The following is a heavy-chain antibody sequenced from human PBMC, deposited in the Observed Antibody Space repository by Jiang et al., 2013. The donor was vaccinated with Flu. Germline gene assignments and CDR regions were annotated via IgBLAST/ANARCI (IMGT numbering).Heavy chain of an antibody. CDR1: GGTFSSYA. J-gene: IGHJ5*02. CDR3: ARHYDILTGYSNPIWFDP. D-gene: IGHD3-9*01. V-gene: IGHV1-69*04. Sequence: SGAEVKKPGSSVKVSCKASGGTFSSYAISWVRQAPGQGLEWMGRIIPILGIANYAQKFQGRVTITADKSTSTAYMELSSLRSEDTAVYYCARHYDILTGYSNPIWFDPWGQGTLVTVSS. CDR2: IIPILGIA.